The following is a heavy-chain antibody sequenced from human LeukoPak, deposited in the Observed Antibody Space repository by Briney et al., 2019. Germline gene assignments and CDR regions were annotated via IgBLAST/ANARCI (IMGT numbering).Heavy chain of an antibody. Sequence: SETLSLTCTVSGGSISSSNYYWGWVRQPPGKGLEWIGTIYYSGSTCYNSSLKNRVTISVDTSKNQFSLNLSSVTAADTAVYYCARLRGYSYGFFDYWGQGTLVTVSS. CDR2: IYYSGST. J-gene: IGHJ4*02. D-gene: IGHD5-18*01. CDR3: ARLRGYSYGFFDY. CDR1: GGSISSSNYY. V-gene: IGHV4-39*01.